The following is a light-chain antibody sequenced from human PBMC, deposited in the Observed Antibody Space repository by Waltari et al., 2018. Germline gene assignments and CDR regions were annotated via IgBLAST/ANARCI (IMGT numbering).Light chain of an antibody. J-gene: IGLJ1*01. CDR3: QVWDSSTALYV. Sequence: SLELTQPISVSVALGQPATLSCGETIGRKYVHWYQQKPGRAPVLFIYRDDNRPSGISERFSGSNSGKTATLTISRAQAGDEAEYYCQVWDSSTALYVFGTGTKVTVL. V-gene: IGLV3-9*01. CDR2: RDD. CDR1: IGRKY.